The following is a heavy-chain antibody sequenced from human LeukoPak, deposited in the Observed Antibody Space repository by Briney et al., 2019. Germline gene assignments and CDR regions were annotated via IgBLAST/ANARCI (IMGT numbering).Heavy chain of an antibody. CDR2: IYPDDSDI. CDR1: GYIFSTYW. D-gene: IGHD4-17*01. CDR3: ARAYGDNEPFDY. J-gene: IGHJ4*02. V-gene: IGHV5-51*01. Sequence: GESLKISCKGSGYIFSTYWIGWVRQMPGKGLEWMGIIYPDDSDIRYSPSFQGQVTVSADKSINTAYLQWSSLKASDTAMYYCARAYGDNEPFDYWGQGTLVTVSS.